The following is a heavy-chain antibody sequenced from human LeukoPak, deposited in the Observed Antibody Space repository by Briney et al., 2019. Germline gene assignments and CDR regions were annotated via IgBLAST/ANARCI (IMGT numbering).Heavy chain of an antibody. V-gene: IGHV1-18*01. D-gene: IGHD6-6*01. J-gene: IGHJ4*02. CDR2: ISAYNGDT. CDR3: ARSGYSSSSEGDY. Sequence: ASMKVSWKDSGYTFTRYGITWVRQGPGQGLELIGWISAYNGDTNYAQKVQGRVTLTTDTTTSTAYMDLRSLRSDDTAVYYCARSGYSSSSEGDYWGQGTLVTVSS. CDR1: GYTFTRYG.